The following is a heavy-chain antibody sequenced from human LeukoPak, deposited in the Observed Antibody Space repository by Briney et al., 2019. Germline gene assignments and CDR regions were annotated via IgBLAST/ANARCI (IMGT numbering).Heavy chain of an antibody. CDR3: AKGHDKTYYYDSSGYYY. D-gene: IGHD3-22*01. CDR2: ISWNSGSI. CDR1: GFTFDDYA. Sequence: GGSLRLSCAASGFTFDDYAMHWVRQAPGKGLEWVSGISWNSGSIGYADSVKGRFTISRDNAKNSLYLQMNSLRAEDTVLYYCAKGHDKTYYYDSSGYYYWGQGTLVTVSS. V-gene: IGHV3-9*01. J-gene: IGHJ4*02.